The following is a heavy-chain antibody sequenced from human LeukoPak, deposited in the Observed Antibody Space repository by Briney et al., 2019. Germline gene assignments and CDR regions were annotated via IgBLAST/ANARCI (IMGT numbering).Heavy chain of an antibody. Sequence: GESLKISCKGSGYSFSSYWIVWVRQLPGKGLEWMGIINPADSDTRYTPSFQGQVSISADKSSSTAYLQWSSLEASDGAMYYCARRFLTGSYGGSFDYWGQGTLVTVSS. J-gene: IGHJ4*02. D-gene: IGHD3-9*01. CDR2: INPADSDT. CDR1: GYSFSSYW. CDR3: ARRFLTGSYGGSFDY. V-gene: IGHV5-51*01.